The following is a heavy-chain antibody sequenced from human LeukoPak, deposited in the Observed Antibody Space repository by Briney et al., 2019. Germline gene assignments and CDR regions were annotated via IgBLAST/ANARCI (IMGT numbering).Heavy chain of an antibody. J-gene: IGHJ4*02. CDR3: ARENDRYGRIDY. V-gene: IGHV4-31*03. D-gene: IGHD5-18*01. CDR1: GDSMSNGGYF. CDR2: IYYTGST. Sequence: PSETLSLTCTVSGDSMSNGGYFWSWIRQHPGKGLEWIGYIYYTGSTTYNPSLQSRVTISVDTSKNNFSLRLNPVTAADTAVYFCARENDRYGRIDYWGQGTLVPVSS.